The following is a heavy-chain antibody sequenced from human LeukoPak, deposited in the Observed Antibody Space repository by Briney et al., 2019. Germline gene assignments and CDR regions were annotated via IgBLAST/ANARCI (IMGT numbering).Heavy chain of an antibody. J-gene: IGHJ3*02. CDR1: GFTFSSYA. D-gene: IGHD6-13*01. V-gene: IGHV3-30*04. CDR2: ISYDGSNK. CDR3: ARDRSSSWYESHAFDI. Sequence: GGSLGLSCAASGFTFSSYAMHWVRQAPGKGLEWVAVISYDGSNKYYADSVKGRFTISRDNSKNTLYLQMNSLRAEDTAVYYCARDRSSSWYESHAFDIWGQGTMVTVSS.